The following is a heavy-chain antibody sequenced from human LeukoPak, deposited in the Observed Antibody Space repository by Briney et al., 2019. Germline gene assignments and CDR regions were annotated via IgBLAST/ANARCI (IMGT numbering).Heavy chain of an antibody. J-gene: IGHJ6*02. CDR1: GYTFTSYY. CDR2: INPSGGST. V-gene: IGHV1-46*01. D-gene: IGHD2-2*01. Sequence: GASVKVSCKASGYTFTSYYMHWVRQAPGQGLEWMGIINPSGGSTSYAQKFQGRVTMTRDTSTSTVYMELSSLRSEDTAVYYCARAFPSYCSSISCYGMDVWGQGTTATVSS. CDR3: ARAFPSYCSSISCYGMDV.